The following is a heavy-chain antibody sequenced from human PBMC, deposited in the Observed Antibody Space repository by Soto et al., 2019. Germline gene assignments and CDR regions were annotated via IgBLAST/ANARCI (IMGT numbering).Heavy chain of an antibody. Sequence: QVQLQESGPGLVKPSQTLSLTCTVSGGSISSGDDFWTWIRQPPGKGLEWIGYIYYSGSTYYNPSLKRRLTMSVDTSKNQVSLKLSSVTAAATAVYYCARDRAKWKDYYYYGMDVWGQGTTVTVSS. J-gene: IGHJ6*02. CDR3: ARDRAKWKDYYYYGMDV. V-gene: IGHV4-30-4*01. CDR1: GGSISSGDDF. CDR2: IYYSGST. D-gene: IGHD1-20*01.